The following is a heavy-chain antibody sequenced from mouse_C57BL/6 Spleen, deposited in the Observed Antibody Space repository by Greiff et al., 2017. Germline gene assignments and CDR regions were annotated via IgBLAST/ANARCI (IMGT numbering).Heavy chain of an antibody. J-gene: IGHJ2*01. CDR1: GYAFSSSW. CDR3: ARVTTVVAHFDY. D-gene: IGHD1-1*01. Sequence: QVQLQQSGPELVKPGASVKISCKASGYAFSSSWMNWVKQRPGKGLEWIGRIYPGDGDTNYNGKFKGKATLTADKSSSTAYMQLSSLTSEDSAVYVCARVTTVVAHFDYWGQGTTLTVSS. CDR2: IYPGDGDT. V-gene: IGHV1-82*01.